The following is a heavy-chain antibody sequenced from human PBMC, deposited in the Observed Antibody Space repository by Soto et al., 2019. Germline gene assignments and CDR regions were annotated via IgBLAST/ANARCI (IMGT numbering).Heavy chain of an antibody. CDR3: ATITWSGDYRL. CDR2: ITPGDGTT. V-gene: IGHV3-23*01. Sequence: GGSLRLSCAASESTFNNYDMSWVRQAPGKGLEWVSTITPGDGTTYYADSVKGRFTISRDNSKNTVYLQMYSLRAEDTAVYYCATITWSGDYRLWGQGTLVTVSP. D-gene: IGHD3-10*01. CDR1: ESTFNNYD. J-gene: IGHJ4*02.